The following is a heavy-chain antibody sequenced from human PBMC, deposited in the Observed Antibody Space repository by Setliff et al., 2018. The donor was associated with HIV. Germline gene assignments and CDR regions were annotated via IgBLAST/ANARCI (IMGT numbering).Heavy chain of an antibody. Sequence: SETLSLTCAVSGYSISSGFYWGWIRQPPGKGLEWIGSIYHSGSTYYNPSLRSRVTISVDTSKNQFSLKLSSVTAADTAVYYCFLFYDDRSGFYWDWGQGTPVTVSS. D-gene: IGHD3-22*01. J-gene: IGHJ4*02. CDR2: IYHSGST. V-gene: IGHV4-38-2*01. CDR1: GYSISSGFY. CDR3: FLFYDDRSGFYWD.